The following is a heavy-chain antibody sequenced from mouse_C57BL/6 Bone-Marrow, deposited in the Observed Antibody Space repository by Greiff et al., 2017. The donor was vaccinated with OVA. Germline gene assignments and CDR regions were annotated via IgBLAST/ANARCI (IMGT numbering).Heavy chain of an antibody. J-gene: IGHJ2*01. Sequence: QVQLKQSGPELVKPGASVKISCKASGYAFSSSWMNWVKQRPGKGLEWIGRIYPGDGDTNYNGKFKGKATLTADKSSSTAYMQLSSLTSEDSAVYFCARISGPFDYRGQGTTPTGSS. V-gene: IGHV1-82*01. D-gene: IGHD3-1*01. CDR3: ARISGPFDY. CDR1: GYAFSSSW. CDR2: IYPGDGDT.